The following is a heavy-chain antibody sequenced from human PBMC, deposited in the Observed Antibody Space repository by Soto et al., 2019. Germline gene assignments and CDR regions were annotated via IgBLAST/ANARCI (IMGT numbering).Heavy chain of an antibody. Sequence: ASVKVSCKASGYTFTGYYMHWVRQAPGQGLEWMGWINPNSGGTNYAQKFQGWVTMTRDTSISTAYMELSRLRSDDTAVYYCARGGDHDYYYGMDVWGQGTTVTVSS. V-gene: IGHV1-2*04. CDR1: GYTFTGYY. J-gene: IGHJ6*02. D-gene: IGHD7-27*01. CDR2: INPNSGGT. CDR3: ARGGDHDYYYGMDV.